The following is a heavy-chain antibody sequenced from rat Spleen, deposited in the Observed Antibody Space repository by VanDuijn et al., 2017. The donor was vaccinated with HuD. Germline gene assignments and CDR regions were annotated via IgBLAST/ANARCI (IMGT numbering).Heavy chain of an antibody. D-gene: IGHD2-5*01. J-gene: IGHJ2*01. V-gene: IGHV5-25*01. CDR2: ISPSGGTT. CDR1: GFTFSDYD. Sequence: EVQLVESGGGLVQPGRSLTLSCAASGFTFSDYDMAWVRQAPTKGLEWVASISPSGGTTYYRDSVKGRFTVSRDDAKSTLYLQMNNLRSEDTAMYYCARTLGYWGFDYWGQGVMVTVSS. CDR3: ARTLGYWGFDY.